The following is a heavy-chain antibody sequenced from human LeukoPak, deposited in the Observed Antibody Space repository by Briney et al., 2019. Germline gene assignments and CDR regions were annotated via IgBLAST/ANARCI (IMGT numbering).Heavy chain of an antibody. CDR1: GYTFTGYY. J-gene: IGHJ6*03. CDR2: INPNSGGT. V-gene: IGHV1-2*02. D-gene: IGHD4-17*01. Sequence: GASVKVSCKASGYTFTGYYMHWVRQAPGQGLEWMGWINPNSGGTNYAQKFQGRVTMTRDTSINTAYMELSGLRSDDTAVYYCTRDLTRDYGDYGPIYYYYHMDVWGKGTTVTVSS. CDR3: TRDLTRDYGDYGPIYYYYHMDV.